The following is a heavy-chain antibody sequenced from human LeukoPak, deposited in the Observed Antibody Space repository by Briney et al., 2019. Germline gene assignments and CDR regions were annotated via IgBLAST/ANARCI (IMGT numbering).Heavy chain of an antibody. Sequence: SETLSLTCTVSGGSISSSSYYWGWIRQPPGKGLEWIGSIYYSGSTYYNPSLKSRVTISVDTSKNQFSLNLNSVTAADTAVYYCARAPGYCSGGSCYGGEFDYWGQGTLVTVSS. CDR2: IYYSGST. D-gene: IGHD2-15*01. CDR3: ARAPGYCSGGSCYGGEFDY. J-gene: IGHJ4*02. V-gene: IGHV4-39*07. CDR1: GGSISSSSYY.